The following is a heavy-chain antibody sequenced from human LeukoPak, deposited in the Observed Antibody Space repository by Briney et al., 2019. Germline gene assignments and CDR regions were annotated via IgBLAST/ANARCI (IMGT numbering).Heavy chain of an antibody. Sequence: PSETLSLTCTVSGGSISAYYWSWIRQPAGEGLEWIGHIYPSGNSNYNPSLKSRVTMSVDTSKYQFSLNLSSVTAADTAVYYCARAGRYSSGPTLWGQGTLVTVSS. CDR1: GGSISAYY. J-gene: IGHJ4*02. V-gene: IGHV4-4*07. CDR3: ARAGRYSSGPTL. CDR2: IYPSGNS. D-gene: IGHD6-19*01.